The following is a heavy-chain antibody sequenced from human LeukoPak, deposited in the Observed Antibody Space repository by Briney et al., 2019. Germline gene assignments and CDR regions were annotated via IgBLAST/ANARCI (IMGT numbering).Heavy chain of an antibody. V-gene: IGHV4-4*09. CDR3: ARAARQRPYDY. CDR2: IYTSGST. J-gene: IGHJ4*02. CDR1: GGSISSYY. Sequence: SKTLSLTCTVSGGSISSYYWSWIRQPPGKGLEWIGYIYTSGSTNYNPSLKSRVTISVDTSKNQFSLKLSSVTAADTAVYYCARAARQRPYDYWGQGTLVTVSS. D-gene: IGHD6-6*01.